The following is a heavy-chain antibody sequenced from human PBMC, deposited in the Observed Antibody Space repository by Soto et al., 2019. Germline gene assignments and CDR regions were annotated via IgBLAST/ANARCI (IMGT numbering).Heavy chain of an antibody. J-gene: IGHJ4*02. CDR1: GITFSSFP. Sequence: EVHLLESGGGLVQPGGSLRHSCEASGITFSSFPMTWVRQPPGGGLEWVSPISANGDGTYYADPVRGHFTISRDNSKNTLYLHMNALTADDTALYCCAKGRRPYCSAGTCYWTDDYWGQGTLVTVSS. V-gene: IGHV3-23*01. CDR3: AKGRRPYCSAGTCYWTDDY. CDR2: ISANGDGT. D-gene: IGHD2-15*01.